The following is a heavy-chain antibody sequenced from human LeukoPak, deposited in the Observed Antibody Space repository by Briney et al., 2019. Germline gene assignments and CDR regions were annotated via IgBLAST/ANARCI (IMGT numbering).Heavy chain of an antibody. CDR1: GGSFSGYY. CDR2: IYYSGST. D-gene: IGHD4-17*01. V-gene: IGHV4-34*09. J-gene: IGHJ4*02. Sequence: NPSETLSLTCAVYGGSFSGYYWSWIRQPPGKGLEWIGYIYYSGSTYYNPSLKSRVTISVDTSKNQFSLKLSSVTAADTAVYYCASGPGVEYGESAGFDYWGQGTLVTVSS. CDR3: ASGPGVEYGESAGFDY.